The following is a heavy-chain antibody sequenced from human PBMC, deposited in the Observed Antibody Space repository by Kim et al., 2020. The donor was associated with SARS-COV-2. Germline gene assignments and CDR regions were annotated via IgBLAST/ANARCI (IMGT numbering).Heavy chain of an antibody. D-gene: IGHD1-26*01. J-gene: IGHJ3*02. CDR2: IYTSGST. V-gene: IGHV4-61*02. CDR1: GGSISSGSYY. Sequence: SETLSLTCTVSGGSISSGSYYWSWIRQPAGKGLEWIGRIYTSGSTNYNPSLKSRVTISVDTSKNQFSLKLSSVTAADTAVYYCARAGRWPNGAFDIWGQGTMVTVSS. CDR3: ARAGRWPNGAFDI.